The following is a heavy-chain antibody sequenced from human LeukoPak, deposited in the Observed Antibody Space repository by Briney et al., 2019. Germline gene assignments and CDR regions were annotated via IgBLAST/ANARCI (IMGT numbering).Heavy chain of an antibody. D-gene: IGHD1-26*01. V-gene: IGHV4-4*02. CDR1: GASISNSNW. Sequence: SETLSLTCVVSGASISNSNWWTWVRQSPGKGLEWIGEIYHSGSTYYNPSLKSRVTISVDTSKNQFSLKLSSVTAADTAVYYCAREATTFCFDYWGQGTLVTVSS. CDR3: AREATTFCFDY. CDR2: IYHSGST. J-gene: IGHJ4*02.